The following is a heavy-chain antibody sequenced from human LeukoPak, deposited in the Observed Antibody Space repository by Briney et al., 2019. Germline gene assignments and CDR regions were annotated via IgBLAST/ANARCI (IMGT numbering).Heavy chain of an antibody. CDR2: ISAYNGNT. CDR3: ARDIPSDYITIFGVVNIQQLDY. Sequence: ASVKVSCKASGYTFTSYDINWVRQATGQGLEWVGWISAYNGNTNYAQKLQGRVTMTTDTSTSTAYMELRSLRSDDTAVYYCARDIPSDYITIFGVVNIQQLDYWGQGTLVTVSS. D-gene: IGHD3-3*01. CDR1: GYTFTSYD. V-gene: IGHV1-18*01. J-gene: IGHJ4*02.